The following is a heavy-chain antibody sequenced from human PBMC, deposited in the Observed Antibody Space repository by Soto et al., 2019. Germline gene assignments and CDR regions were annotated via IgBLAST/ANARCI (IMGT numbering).Heavy chain of an antibody. CDR1: GCSISSSSYY. D-gene: IGHD4-17*01. CDR2: IYYSGST. V-gene: IGHV4-39*01. J-gene: IGHJ6*03. CDR3: VTVTTSYYYYYMDV. Sequence: SETLSLTCTVSGCSISSSSYYWGWIRQPPGKGLGWIGSIYYSGSTYYNPSLKSRVTISVDTSKNQFSLKLSSVTAADTAVYYCVTVTTSYYYYYMDVWGKGTTVTVSS.